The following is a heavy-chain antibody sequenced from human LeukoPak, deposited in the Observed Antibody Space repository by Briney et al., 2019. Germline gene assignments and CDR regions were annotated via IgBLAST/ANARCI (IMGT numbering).Heavy chain of an antibody. V-gene: IGHV3-21*01. D-gene: IGHD3-3*01. CDR3: ANDLSGAFDI. Sequence: GGSLRLSCAASGFTFSSYSMNWVRQAPGKGLELVSSISSSSSYIYYADSVKGRFTISRDNAKNSLYLQMNSLRAEDTAVYYCANDLSGAFDIWGQGTMVTVSS. CDR2: ISSSSSYI. J-gene: IGHJ3*02. CDR1: GFTFSSYS.